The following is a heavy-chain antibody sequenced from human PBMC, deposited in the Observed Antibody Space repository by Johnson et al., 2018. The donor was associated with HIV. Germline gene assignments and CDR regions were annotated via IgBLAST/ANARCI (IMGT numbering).Heavy chain of an antibody. D-gene: IGHD4-23*01. CDR2: ISSGGSVR. Sequence: QVQLVESGGGLVKPGGSLRLSCAASGFTFSDYYMNWIRQAPGKGLEWLSNISSGGSVRYYADSVRGRFTISRDNAENSLYLQMNSLRAEDTALYYCAKARSLLDYGGFDAFDIWGQGTLVIVSS. CDR1: GFTFSDYY. V-gene: IGHV3-11*01. CDR3: AKARSLLDYGGFDAFDI. J-gene: IGHJ3*02.